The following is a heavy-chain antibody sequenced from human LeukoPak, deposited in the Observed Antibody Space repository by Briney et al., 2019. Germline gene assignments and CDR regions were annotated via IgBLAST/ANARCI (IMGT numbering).Heavy chain of an antibody. CDR3: ARDFLPGGSYYGRDAFDI. CDR1: GFTFDDYG. Sequence: GGSLRLSCAASGFTFDDYGMSWVRQAPEKGLEWVSGINWNGGSTGYADSVKGRFTISRDNAKNSLYLQMNSLRAEDTALYHCARDFLPGGSYYGRDAFDIWGQGTMVTVSS. CDR2: INWNGGST. J-gene: IGHJ3*02. V-gene: IGHV3-20*01. D-gene: IGHD1-26*01.